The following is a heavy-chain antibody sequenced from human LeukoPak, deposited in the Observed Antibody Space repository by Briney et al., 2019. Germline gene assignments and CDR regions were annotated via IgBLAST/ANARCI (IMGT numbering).Heavy chain of an antibody. CDR2: ISGSGGST. J-gene: IGHJ4*02. V-gene: IGHV3-23*01. CDR3: ANPYGDDDFDY. Sequence: GGSLRLSCAASGFTFSSYAMSWVRRAPGKGLEWVSAISGSGGSTYYADSVKGRFTISRDNSKNTLYLQMNSLRAEDTAVYYCANPYGDDDFDYWGQGNLVTVSS. D-gene: IGHD4-17*01. CDR1: GFTFSSYA.